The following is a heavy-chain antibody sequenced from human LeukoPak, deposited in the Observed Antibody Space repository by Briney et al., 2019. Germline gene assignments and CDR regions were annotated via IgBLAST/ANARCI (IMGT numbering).Heavy chain of an antibody. Sequence: ASVKVSCKASGYTFTSNYIHWVRQAPGQGLEWMGMIYPRDGSTSYAQKLQGRVTMTTDTSTSTAYMELRSLRSDDTAVYYCARDTSDYGDDSNWFDPWGQGTLVTVSS. CDR3: ARDTSDYGDDSNWFDP. CDR2: IYPRDGST. CDR1: GYTFTSNY. D-gene: IGHD4-17*01. V-gene: IGHV1-46*01. J-gene: IGHJ5*02.